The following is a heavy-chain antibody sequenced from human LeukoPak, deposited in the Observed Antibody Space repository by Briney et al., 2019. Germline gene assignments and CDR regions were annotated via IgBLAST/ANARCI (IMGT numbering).Heavy chain of an antibody. V-gene: IGHV1-8*02. Sequence: ASVKVSCKASGYTFTSYGISWVRQATGQGLEWMGWMNPNSGNTGYAQKFQGRVTMTRNTSISTAYMELSSLRSEDTAVYYCARVGGYAKNYFDYWGQGTLVTVSS. CDR1: GYTFTSYG. D-gene: IGHD5-12*01. CDR3: ARVGGYAKNYFDY. CDR2: MNPNSGNT. J-gene: IGHJ4*02.